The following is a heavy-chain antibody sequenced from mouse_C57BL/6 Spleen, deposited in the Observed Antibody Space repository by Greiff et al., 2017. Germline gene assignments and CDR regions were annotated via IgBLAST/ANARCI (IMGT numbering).Heavy chain of an antibody. J-gene: IGHJ4*01. CDR3: TREGFYVYAMDY. CDR1: GFTFSSYA. Sequence: EVNLVESGEGLVKPGGSLKLSCAASGFTFSSYAMSWVRQTPEKRLEWVAYISSGGDYIYYADTVKGRFTISRDNARNTLYLQMSSLKSEDTAMDYCTREGFYVYAMDYWGQGTSVTVSS. D-gene: IGHD1-1*01. CDR2: ISSGGDYI. V-gene: IGHV5-9-1*02.